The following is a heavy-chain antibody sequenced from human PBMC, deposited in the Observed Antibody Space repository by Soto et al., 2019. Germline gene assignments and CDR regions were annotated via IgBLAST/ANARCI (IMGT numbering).Heavy chain of an antibody. CDR2: INGDGSST. CDR1: GFTFSSYW. V-gene: IGHV3-74*01. CDR3: TRDAYYDFWSGYSGYYYYYMDV. Sequence: GSLRLSCAASGFTFSSYWIHWVRQAPGKGLVWVSRINGDGSSTSYADSVKGRFTISRDNAKNTLYLQMNSLRAEDTAVYYCTRDAYYDFWSGYSGYYYYYMDVWGKGTTVTVSS. J-gene: IGHJ6*03. D-gene: IGHD3-3*01.